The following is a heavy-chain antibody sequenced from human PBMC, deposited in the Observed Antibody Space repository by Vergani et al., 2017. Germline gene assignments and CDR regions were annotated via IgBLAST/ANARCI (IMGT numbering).Heavy chain of an antibody. CDR2: ISGPGLST. Sequence: EVHLEESGGGLVQPGGSLRLSCAASGFTFSNSAVSWVRQAPGRGLAWVSSISGPGLSTYHADSVKGRFTISRDNSKNTLYLQMNSLRAEEAAVYYCARDCTSGGCPDNYGMDVWGQGATVTVSS. D-gene: IGHD2-8*01. CDR3: ARDCTSGGCPDNYGMDV. CDR1: GFTFSNSA. J-gene: IGHJ6*02. V-gene: IGHV3-23*04.